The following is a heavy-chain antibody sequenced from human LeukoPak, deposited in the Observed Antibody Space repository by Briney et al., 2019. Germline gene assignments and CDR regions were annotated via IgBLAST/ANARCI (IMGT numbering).Heavy chain of an antibody. CDR1: GFTFSSYW. D-gene: IGHD6-19*01. J-gene: IGHJ4*02. V-gene: IGHV3-74*01. CDR3: ARGSTQYSSGWYGLDY. CDR2: VNSDGSST. Sequence: PGGSLRLSRAASGFTFSSYWMHWVRQAPGKGLVWVSRVNSDGSSTTYADSVKGRFTISRDNAKNTLYLQMNSLRAEDTAVYYCARGSTQYSSGWYGLDYWGQGTLVTVSP.